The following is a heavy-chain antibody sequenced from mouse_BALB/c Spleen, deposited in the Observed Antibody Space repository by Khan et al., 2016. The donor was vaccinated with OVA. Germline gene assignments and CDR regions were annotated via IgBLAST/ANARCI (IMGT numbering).Heavy chain of an antibody. D-gene: IGHD2-3*01. CDR3: TRDGYSPWFVY. V-gene: IGHV14-1*02. CDR1: GFNIKDYY. J-gene: IGHJ3*01. CDR2: IDPENGNT. Sequence: EVQLQQSGAELVRPGALVKLSCKASGFNIKDYYIHWVKQRPEQGLEWIGWIDPENGNTIYDPKFQGKATITADTSSNTAYLQLSSLTSEDTAVYYWTRDGYSPWFVYWGQGTLVTVSA.